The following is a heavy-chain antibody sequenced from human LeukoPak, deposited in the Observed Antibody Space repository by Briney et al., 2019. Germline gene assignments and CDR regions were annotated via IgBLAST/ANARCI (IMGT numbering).Heavy chain of an antibody. D-gene: IGHD3-16*02. V-gene: IGHV4-59*01. Sequence: PSETLSLTCTVSGGSISSYYWNWIRQPPGKGLEWIGFIYYSGTTNYNPSLKSRVTISVDTSKNQFSLKLSSATAADTAVYYCARGGSYVWGSYRLKSWFDPWGQGTLVTVSS. CDR3: ARGGSYVWGSYRLKSWFDP. CDR2: IYYSGTT. J-gene: IGHJ5*02. CDR1: GGSISSYY.